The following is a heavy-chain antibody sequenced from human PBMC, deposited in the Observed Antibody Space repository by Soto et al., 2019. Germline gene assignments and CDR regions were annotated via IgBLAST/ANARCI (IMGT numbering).Heavy chain of an antibody. D-gene: IGHD3-10*01. Sequence: SETLSLTCTVSGGSISGYYWSWIRQPPGKGLEWIANIYYSGTTNYNPSLKSRVTISVDTSKNQFSLKLNSVTAADTAVYYCARYYYASGSYHQYFFDFWGQGTLVTVSS. CDR2: IYYSGTT. J-gene: IGHJ4*02. V-gene: IGHV4-59*01. CDR1: GGSISGYY. CDR3: ARYYYASGSYHQYFFDF.